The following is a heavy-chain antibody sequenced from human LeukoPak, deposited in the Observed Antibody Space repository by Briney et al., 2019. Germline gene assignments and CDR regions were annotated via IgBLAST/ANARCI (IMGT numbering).Heavy chain of an antibody. J-gene: IGHJ5*02. CDR3: AREPNCSGGSCYGNWFDP. D-gene: IGHD2-15*01. Sequence: SVKVSCKASGGTFSSYAISWVRQAPGQGLEWMGGIIPIFGTANYAQKFQGRVTITADESTSTAYMELSSLRSKDTAVYYCAREPNCSGGSCYGNWFDPWGQGTLVTVSS. V-gene: IGHV1-69*01. CDR1: GGTFSSYA. CDR2: IIPIFGTA.